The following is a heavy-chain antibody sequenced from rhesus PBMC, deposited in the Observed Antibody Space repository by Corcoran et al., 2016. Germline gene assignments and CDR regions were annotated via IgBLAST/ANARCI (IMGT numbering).Heavy chain of an antibody. V-gene: IGHV3-30*01. CDR2: IKSKADGGTA. CDR1: GSPFSKVW. D-gene: IGHD6-37*01. CDR3: TTEGGGWPRFDY. J-gene: IGHJ4*01. Sequence: EVQLVESGGGWVQLGGSLRPSCAASGSPFSKVWMNGVRQAPGKGLEWVARIKSKADGGTADYAASVKGRFTISRDDSKNTLYLQMNSLKTEDTAVYYCTTEGGGWPRFDYWGQGVLVTVSS.